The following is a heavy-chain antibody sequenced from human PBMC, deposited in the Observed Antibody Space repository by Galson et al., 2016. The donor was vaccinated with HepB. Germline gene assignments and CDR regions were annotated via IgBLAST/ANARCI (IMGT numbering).Heavy chain of an antibody. D-gene: IGHD3-16*02. J-gene: IGHJ4*02. CDR3: ARVQTFYDYTWGTSRPRYFDY. Sequence: SLRLSCAVSGFAVRSNFMTWVRQAPGKGLEWVSLIYSGGSTYYADSVRGRFTISRAISKNTLFLEMLNLRAEDTAVYYCARVQTFYDYTWGTSRPRYFDYWGQGTLVTVSS. V-gene: IGHV3-53*01. CDR1: GFAVRSNF. CDR2: IYSGGST.